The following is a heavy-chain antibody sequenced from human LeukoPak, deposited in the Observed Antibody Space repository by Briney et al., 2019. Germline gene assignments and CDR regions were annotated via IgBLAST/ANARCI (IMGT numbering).Heavy chain of an antibody. CDR3: ARTTGFAVAGGYYFDY. V-gene: IGHV4-4*07. CDR1: GDSMSRYY. CDR2: IYFGGGT. J-gene: IGHJ4*02. D-gene: IGHD6-19*01. Sequence: SETLSLTCNVSGDSMSRYYWSWIRQPAGKGLEWIGRIYFGGGTRYNPSLKSRVTMSVDTSKNRFSLNLSSVTAADTAVYYCARTTGFAVAGGYYFDYWGQGILVTVSS.